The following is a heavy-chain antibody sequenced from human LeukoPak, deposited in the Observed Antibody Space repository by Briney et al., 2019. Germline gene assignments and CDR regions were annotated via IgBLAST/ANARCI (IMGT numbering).Heavy chain of an antibody. V-gene: IGHV1-18*04. CDR2: ISAYNGNT. CDR1: GYTFTSYG. CDR3: ARVPFVPYYGDYDPYYFDS. D-gene: IGHD4-17*01. J-gene: IGHJ4*02. Sequence: SVKVSCKASGYTFTSYGISWVRQAPGQGLEWMGWISAYNGNTNYAQKLQGRVTMTTDTSTSTAYLELRSLRSDDTAVYYCARVPFVPYYGDYDPYYFDSWGRGTLVPVSS.